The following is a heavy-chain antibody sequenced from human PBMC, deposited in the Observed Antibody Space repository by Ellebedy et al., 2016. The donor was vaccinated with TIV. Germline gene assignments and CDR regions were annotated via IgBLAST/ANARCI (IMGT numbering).Heavy chain of an antibody. J-gene: IGHJ4*02. V-gene: IGHV3-74*01. CDR3: ARATAVSSTAD. Sequence: GESLKISXAASGFTISNYWMHWVRQIPGRGLVWVSRINSDGSSTNYADSVKGRFTISRDNAKDTLFLQMSSLRADDTAVYYCARATAVSSTADWGQGTLVIVSS. D-gene: IGHD2/OR15-2a*01. CDR2: INSDGSST. CDR1: GFTISNYW.